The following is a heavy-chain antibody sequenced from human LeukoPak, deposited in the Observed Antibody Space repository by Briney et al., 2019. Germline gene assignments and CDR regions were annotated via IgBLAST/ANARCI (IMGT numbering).Heavy chain of an antibody. CDR2: IKQDGSEK. CDR3: ARAVAGTD. V-gene: IGHV3-7*01. J-gene: IGHJ4*02. D-gene: IGHD6-19*01. Sequence: GGSLRLSCAASGFTLSSYGMHWVRQAPGKGLEWVANIKQDGSEKYYVDSVKGRFTISRDNAKNSLYLQMNSLRAEDTAVYYCARAVAGTDWGQGTLVTVSS. CDR1: GFTLSSYG.